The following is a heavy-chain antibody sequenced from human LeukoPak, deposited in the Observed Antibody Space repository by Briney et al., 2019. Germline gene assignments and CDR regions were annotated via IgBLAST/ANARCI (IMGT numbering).Heavy chain of an antibody. V-gene: IGHV3-23*01. CDR2: ISGSGGST. J-gene: IGHJ6*03. Sequence: PGGSLRLSCAASGFTVSSYGMSWVRQAPGKGLEWVSAISGSGGSTYYADSVKGRFTISRDKSKNTLYLQMNSLRAEDTAVYYCARNPGYSSSWSYYYYYYMDVWGKGTTVTVSS. D-gene: IGHD6-13*01. CDR3: ARNPGYSSSWSYYYYYYMDV. CDR1: GFTVSSYG.